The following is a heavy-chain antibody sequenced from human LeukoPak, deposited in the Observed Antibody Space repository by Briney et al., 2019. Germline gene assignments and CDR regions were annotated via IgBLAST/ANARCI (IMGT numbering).Heavy chain of an antibody. CDR1: GITLSNYG. Sequence: GGSLRLSCAVSGITLSNYGMSWVRQAPGKGLEWVAGISDSGGRTNYADSVKGRFTISRDNSKNTLYLQMNSLRAEDTAVYYCARDPEVVPAAMSTGYWGQGTLVTVSS. CDR2: ISDSGGRT. V-gene: IGHV3-23*01. J-gene: IGHJ4*02. CDR3: ARDPEVVPAAMSTGY. D-gene: IGHD2-2*01.